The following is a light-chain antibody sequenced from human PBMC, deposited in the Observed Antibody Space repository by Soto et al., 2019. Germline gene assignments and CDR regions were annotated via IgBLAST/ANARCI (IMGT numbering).Light chain of an antibody. J-gene: IGKJ2*01. V-gene: IGKV1-5*03. Sequence: DIQMTQSPSIVSASVGDGVTIACRASQSGTLWLTWYQQKPGKAPKLLLYKASTLESGVPSRFSGNGSETDFTLTISSLQPDDIGTYYCQQYSSYPYTFGQGTKLEIK. CDR3: QQYSSYPYT. CDR2: KAS. CDR1: QSGTLW.